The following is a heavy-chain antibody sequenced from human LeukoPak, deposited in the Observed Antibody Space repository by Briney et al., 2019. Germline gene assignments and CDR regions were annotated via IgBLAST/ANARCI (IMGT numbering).Heavy chain of an antibody. V-gene: IGHV3-74*01. CDR2: IRSDGSIT. CDR1: GFTFSGYW. D-gene: IGHD3-3*01. J-gene: IGHJ4*02. CDR3: ARGGIFNLDY. Sequence: GGSLRLSCAASGFTFSGYWMHWVRQAPGKGLAWVSVIRSDGSITTYADSVKGRFTISRDTAKNTLYLQMNSLRDEDTAVYYCARGGIFNLDYWGQGTLVTVSS.